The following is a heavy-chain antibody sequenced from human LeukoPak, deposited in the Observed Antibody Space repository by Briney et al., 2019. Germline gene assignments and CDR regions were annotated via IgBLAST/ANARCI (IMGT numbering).Heavy chain of an antibody. Sequence: GGSLRLSCAASGFTVSSNYMSWVRQPPGRGLEWVSIIDSGDSTAYADSVKDRFTISRDTSKNTLFLQMNNLRAEDTAVYYCARGKYVTGNYYFDYWGQGSLVTVSS. CDR3: ARGKYVTGNYYFDY. J-gene: IGHJ4*02. CDR2: IDSGDST. V-gene: IGHV3-53*03. CDR1: GFTVSSNY. D-gene: IGHD1-20*01.